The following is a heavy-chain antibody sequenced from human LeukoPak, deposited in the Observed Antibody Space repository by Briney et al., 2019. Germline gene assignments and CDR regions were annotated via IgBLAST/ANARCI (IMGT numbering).Heavy chain of an antibody. CDR2: IIPMFGTA. CDR3: ARGNKRISMVRGVSYYNYYYMDV. V-gene: IGHV1-69*05. J-gene: IGHJ6*03. D-gene: IGHD3-10*01. CDR1: GGTFNSYA. Sequence: SVKVSCKAAGGTFNSYANSWVRQAPGQGLEWMGGIIPMFGTANYAQKFHGRVTITTDESTSTAYMELSSLRSEETAVYYCARGNKRISMVRGVSYYNYYYMDVWGKGTTVTVSS.